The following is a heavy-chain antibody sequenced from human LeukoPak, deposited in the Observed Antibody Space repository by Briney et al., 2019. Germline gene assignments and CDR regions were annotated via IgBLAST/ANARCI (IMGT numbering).Heavy chain of an antibody. J-gene: IGHJ3*02. CDR1: GYTFTSYD. D-gene: IGHD3-9*01. CDR2: MNPNSGNT. Sequence: ASVKVSCKASGYTFTSYDINWVRRATGQGLEWMGWMNPNSGNTGYAQKFQGRVTMTRNTSISTAYMELSSLRSEDTAVYYCATYYDILTGYFAFDIWGQGTMVTVSS. CDR3: ATYYDILTGYFAFDI. V-gene: IGHV1-8*01.